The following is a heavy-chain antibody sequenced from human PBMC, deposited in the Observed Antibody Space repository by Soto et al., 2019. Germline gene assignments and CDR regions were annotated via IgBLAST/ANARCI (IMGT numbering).Heavy chain of an antibody. D-gene: IGHD3-10*01. V-gene: IGHV4-59*01. CDR1: GGSISSYY. J-gene: IGHJ6*03. CDR3: ARVPEGRFGELSYYSYYMDV. Sequence: SETLSLTCTVSGGSISSYYWSWIRHPPGKGLEWVGYIYYSGSTNYNPSLKSRVTISVDTSKNQFSLKMSSVTAADTAVYYCARVPEGRFGELSYYSYYMDVWGKGTTVTVSS. CDR2: IYYSGST.